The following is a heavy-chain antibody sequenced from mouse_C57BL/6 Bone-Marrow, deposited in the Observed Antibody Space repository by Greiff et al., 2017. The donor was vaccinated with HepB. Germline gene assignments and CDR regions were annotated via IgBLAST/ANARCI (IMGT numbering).Heavy chain of an antibody. CDR1: GYSITSGYY. CDR3: ARDEESYYYGSSG. CDR2: ISYDGSN. D-gene: IGHD1-1*01. Sequence: VQLKESGPGLVKPSQSLSLTCSVTGYSITSGYYWNWNRQFPGNKLEWMGYISYDGSNNYNPSLKNRISITRDTSKNQFFLKLNSVTTEDTATYYCARDEESYYYGSSGWGQGTTLTVSS. V-gene: IGHV3-6*01. J-gene: IGHJ2*01.